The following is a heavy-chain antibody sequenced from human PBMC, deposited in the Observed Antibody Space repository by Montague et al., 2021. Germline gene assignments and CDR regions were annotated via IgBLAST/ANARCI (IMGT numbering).Heavy chain of an antibody. Sequence: SLRLSCAASGFTFSSYRMHWVRQAPGKGLLWVSPISLSSSNTSFXDSVKGRFTTSRDNAKATLYLQMNSLRVEDTAVYYCARNMATAVLGAFDIWGQGTMVTVSS. CDR3: ARNMATAVLGAFDI. J-gene: IGHJ3*02. V-gene: IGHV3-21*01. CDR2: ISLSSSNT. CDR1: GFTFSSYR. D-gene: IGHD1-1*01.